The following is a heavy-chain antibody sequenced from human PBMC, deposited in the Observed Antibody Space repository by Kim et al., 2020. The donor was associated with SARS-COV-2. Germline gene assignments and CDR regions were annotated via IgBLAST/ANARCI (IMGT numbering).Heavy chain of an antibody. CDR3: AKGGIAGNYYYYGMDV. J-gene: IGHJ6*02. V-gene: IGHV1-69*04. CDR1: GGTFSSYA. D-gene: IGHD6-13*01. Sequence: SVKVSCKASGGTFSSYAISWVRQAPGQGLEWMGRIIPILGIANYAQKFQGRVTITADKSTSTAYMELSSLRSADTAVYYCAKGGIAGNYYYYGMDVWGQGTTVTVSS. CDR2: IIPILGIA.